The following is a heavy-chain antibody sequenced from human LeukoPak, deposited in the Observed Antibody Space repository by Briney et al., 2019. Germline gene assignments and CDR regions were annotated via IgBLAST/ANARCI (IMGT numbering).Heavy chain of an antibody. D-gene: IGHD6-19*01. J-gene: IGHJ4*02. Sequence: SETLSLTCTVSGGSISSYYWSWIRQPPGKGLEWIGSIYSSGRTYYSPSLQSRVIISVDTSKNQVSLRLRSVTAADTAVYYCARGDSGWYLGLGFDYWGQGTLVTVSS. CDR1: GGSISSYY. CDR2: IYSSGRT. V-gene: IGHV4-59*08. CDR3: ARGDSGWYLGLGFDY.